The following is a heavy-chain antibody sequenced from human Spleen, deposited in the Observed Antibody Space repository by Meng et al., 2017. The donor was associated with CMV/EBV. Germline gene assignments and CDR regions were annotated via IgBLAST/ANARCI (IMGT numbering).Heavy chain of an antibody. V-gene: IGHV1-69*02. CDR2: IIPILGIA. Sequence: SVKVSCKASGGTFSSYTISWVRQAPGQGLEWMGRIIPILGIANYAQKFQGRVTITADKSTSTAYMELSSLRSEDTAVYYCATARPKVYYDFWSGYLNWFDPWGQGTLVTVSS. J-gene: IGHJ5*02. CDR1: GGTFSSYT. D-gene: IGHD3-3*01. CDR3: ATARPKVYYDFWSGYLNWFDP.